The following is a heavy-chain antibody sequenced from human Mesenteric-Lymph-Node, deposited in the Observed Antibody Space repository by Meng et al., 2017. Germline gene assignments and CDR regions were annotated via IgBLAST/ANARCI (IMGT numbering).Heavy chain of an antibody. V-gene: IGHV4-30-4*01. CDR1: GGSISSGDYY. CDR2: IYYSGST. D-gene: IGHD4-17*01. Sequence: ARLQESGPGLVQPSQTLSLTCTVSGGSISSGDYYWSWIRQPPGKGLEWIGYIYYSGSTYSNASLKSRVTISIDRSKNQFSLKLSSVTAADTAVYYCARDRKHYGERGWFDPWGQGTLVTVSS. CDR3: ARDRKHYGERGWFDP. J-gene: IGHJ5*02.